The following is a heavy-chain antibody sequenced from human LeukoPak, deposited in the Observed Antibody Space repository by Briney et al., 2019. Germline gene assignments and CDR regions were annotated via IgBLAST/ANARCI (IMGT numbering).Heavy chain of an antibody. Sequence: GGSLSLSCAASGFTFSGSAMHWVRQASGKGLEWVGRIRSKANSYATAYAASVKGRFTISRDDSKNTAYLQMNSLKTEDTAVYYCTSRYSSGLNWFDPWGQGTLVTVSS. J-gene: IGHJ5*02. CDR2: IRSKANSYAT. CDR1: GFTFSGSA. CDR3: TSRYSSGLNWFDP. V-gene: IGHV3-73*01. D-gene: IGHD6-19*01.